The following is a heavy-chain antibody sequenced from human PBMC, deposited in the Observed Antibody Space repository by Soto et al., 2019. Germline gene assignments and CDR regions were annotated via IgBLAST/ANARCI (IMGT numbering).Heavy chain of an antibody. D-gene: IGHD2-15*01. CDR1: GYTFTGYY. V-gene: IGHV1-2*04. CDR3: ARAYCSGGSCYPMAPFDY. Sequence: QVQLVQSGAEVKKPGASVKVSCKASGYTFTGYYMHWVRQAPGQGLEWMGWINPNSGGTNYAQKFQGWVTMTRDTSISTAYMELSRLRSDDTAVYYCARAYCSGGSCYPMAPFDYWGQGTLVTVSS. CDR2: INPNSGGT. J-gene: IGHJ4*02.